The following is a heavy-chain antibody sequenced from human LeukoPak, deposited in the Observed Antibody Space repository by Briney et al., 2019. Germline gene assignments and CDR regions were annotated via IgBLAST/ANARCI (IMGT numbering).Heavy chain of an antibody. V-gene: IGHV6-1*01. J-gene: IGHJ4*02. CDR1: GDSVSSNSAA. D-gene: IGHD6-13*01. CDR2: TYYRSKWSN. CDR3: ARNVRAGTYYDY. Sequence: SQTLSLTCAISGDSVSSNSAAWNWLRQSPSRGLEWLGRTYYRSKWSNEYAVSVKSRITINADTSKNQFSLQVNSVTPEDTAVYYCARNVRAGTYYDYWGQGTLVTVSS.